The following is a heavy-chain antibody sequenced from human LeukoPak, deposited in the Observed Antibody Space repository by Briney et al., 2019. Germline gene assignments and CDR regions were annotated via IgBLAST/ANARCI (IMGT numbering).Heavy chain of an antibody. J-gene: IGHJ4*02. D-gene: IGHD2-8*01. CDR2: IYYSGST. CDR1: GGSISSYY. CDR3: ASAPRSYCTNGVCYKGFDY. V-gene: IGHV4-59*06. Sequence: SETLSLTCTVSGGSISSYYWSWIRQPPGKGLEWIGYIYYSGSTYYNPSLKSRVTISVDTSKNQFSLKLSSVTAADTAVYYCASAPRSYCTNGVCYKGFDYWGQGTLVTVSS.